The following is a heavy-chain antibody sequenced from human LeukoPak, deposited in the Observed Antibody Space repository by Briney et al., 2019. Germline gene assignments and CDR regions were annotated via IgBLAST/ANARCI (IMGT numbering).Heavy chain of an antibody. J-gene: IGHJ4*02. Sequence: GASVKVSCKTSGYTFITYAMHWVRQAPGQRLEWMGCINGDNGNTHYSQKFQGRVTFTRDTSASTAYMELSRLTSEDMGVFYCVRGGPNSGGWTLDHWGQGTLVSVSS. V-gene: IGHV1-3*03. D-gene: IGHD6-19*01. CDR1: GYTFITYA. CDR2: INGDNGNT. CDR3: VRGGPNSGGWTLDH.